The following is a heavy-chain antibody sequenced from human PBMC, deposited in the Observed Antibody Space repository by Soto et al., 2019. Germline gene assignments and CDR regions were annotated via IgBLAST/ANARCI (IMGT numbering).Heavy chain of an antibody. CDR3: ARNYYSNYVYYGMDA. V-gene: IGHV4-31*03. CDR2: IYYSGST. Sequence: SETLSLTCTVSGGSISSGGYYWSWIRQHPGKGLEWIGYIYYSGSTYYNPSLKSRVTISVDTSKNQFSLKLSSVTAADTAVYYCARNYYSNYVYYGMDAWGQGTTVTVSS. D-gene: IGHD4-4*01. CDR1: GGSISSGGYY. J-gene: IGHJ6*02.